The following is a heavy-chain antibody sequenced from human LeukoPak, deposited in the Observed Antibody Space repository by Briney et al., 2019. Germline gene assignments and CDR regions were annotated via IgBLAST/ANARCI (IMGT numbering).Heavy chain of an antibody. CDR2: IYHSGSP. V-gene: IGHV4-4*02. CDR1: GGSISSNNW. Sequence: SETLSLTCAVSGGSISSNNWWGWVRQPPGKGLEWIGEIYHSGSPNYNPSLKSRVTISVDKSKNQFSLKLNPVTATDTAVYYCARHYGPWGQGTLVTVSS. CDR3: ARHYGP. J-gene: IGHJ4*02. D-gene: IGHD3-16*01.